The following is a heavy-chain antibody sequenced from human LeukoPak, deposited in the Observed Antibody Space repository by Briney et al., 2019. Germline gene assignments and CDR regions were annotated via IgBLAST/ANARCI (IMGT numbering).Heavy chain of an antibody. J-gene: IGHJ5*02. CDR2: IRSKAYGGTT. Sequence: GGSPRLSCTASGFTFGDYAMSWFRQAPGKGLEWVGFIRSKAYGGTTEYAASVKGRFTISRDDSKSIAYLQMNSLKTEDTAVYYCTRGCGGDCYDYFDPWGQGTLVTVSS. V-gene: IGHV3-49*03. D-gene: IGHD2-21*02. CDR1: GFTFGDYA. CDR3: TRGCGGDCYDYFDP.